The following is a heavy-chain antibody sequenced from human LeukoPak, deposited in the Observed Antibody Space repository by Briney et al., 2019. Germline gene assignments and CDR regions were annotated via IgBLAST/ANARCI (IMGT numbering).Heavy chain of an antibody. CDR1: GFTFSSYA. V-gene: IGHV3-23*01. Sequence: PGGSLRLSCAASGFTFSSYATSWVRQAPGKGLEWVSAISGSGGSTYYADSVKGRFTISRDNSKNTLCLQMNSLRAEDTAVYYCAKDRYYYDSSGYWTSPYWGQGALVTVSS. CDR3: AKDRYYYDSSGYWTSPY. J-gene: IGHJ4*02. CDR2: ISGSGGST. D-gene: IGHD3-22*01.